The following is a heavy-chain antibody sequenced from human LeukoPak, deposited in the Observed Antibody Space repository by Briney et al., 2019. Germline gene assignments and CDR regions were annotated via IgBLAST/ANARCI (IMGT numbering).Heavy chain of an antibody. CDR3: ARALRGRDYHTEYYYYYYYMDV. CDR2: IYYSGST. Sequence: SQTLSLTCTVSGGSISSGDYYWSWIRQPPGKGLEWIGYIYYSGSTYYNPSLKSRVTISVDTSKNQFSLKLSSVTAADTAVYYCARALRGRDYHTEYYYYYYYMDVWGKGTTVTVPS. J-gene: IGHJ6*03. D-gene: IGHD3-16*01. V-gene: IGHV4-30-4*08. CDR1: GGSISSGDYY.